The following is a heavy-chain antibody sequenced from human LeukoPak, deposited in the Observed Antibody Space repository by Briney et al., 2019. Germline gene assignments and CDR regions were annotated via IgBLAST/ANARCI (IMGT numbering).Heavy chain of an antibody. V-gene: IGHV3-7*03. CDR3: ARRLVNYYGMDV. CDR2: IKQDGSEK. CDR1: GFTFNRFY. Sequence: GGSLRLSCSASGFTFNRFYLHWVRQAPGKGLEWVANIKQDGSEKYYVDSVKGRFTISRDNAKNSLYLQMNSLRAEDTAVYYCARRLVNYYGMDVWGQGTTVTVSS. J-gene: IGHJ6*02. D-gene: IGHD3-9*01.